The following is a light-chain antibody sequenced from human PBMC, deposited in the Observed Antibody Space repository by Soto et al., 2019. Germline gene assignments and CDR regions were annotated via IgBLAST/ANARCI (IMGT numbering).Light chain of an antibody. CDR1: SRDVGGYNS. CDR2: DVN. Sequence: QSALTQPASVSGSPGKSITISCTGTSRDVGGYNSVSWYQQHPDKAPKLMIYDVNNRPSGVSNRFSGSKSGNTASLTISGLQAEDEADYYCSSYTRSRTLNVVFGGGTKLTVL. CDR3: SSYTRSRTLNVV. V-gene: IGLV2-14*01. J-gene: IGLJ2*01.